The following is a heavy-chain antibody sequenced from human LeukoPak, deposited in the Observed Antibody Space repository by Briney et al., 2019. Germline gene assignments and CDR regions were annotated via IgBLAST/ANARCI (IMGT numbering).Heavy chain of an antibody. CDR3: ARGPASPWYYDFWSGYFDY. CDR1: GFTFSDYY. Sequence: GGSLRLSCAASGFTFSDYYMSWIRQAPGKGLEWVSYISSSGSTIYYAVSVKGRFTISRDNAKNSLYLQMNSLRAEDTAVYYCARGPASPWYYDFWSGYFDYWGQGTLVTVSS. V-gene: IGHV3-11*01. CDR2: ISSSGSTI. J-gene: IGHJ4*02. D-gene: IGHD3-3*01.